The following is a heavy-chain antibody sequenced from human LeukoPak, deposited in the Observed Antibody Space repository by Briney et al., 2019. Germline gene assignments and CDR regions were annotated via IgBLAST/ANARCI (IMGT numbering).Heavy chain of an antibody. Sequence: GGSLRLSCAASGFTFDDYAMHWVRQAPGKGLEWVSLISGDGGSTYYADSVKGRFTISRDNSKNSLYLQMNSLRTEDTALYYCAKDNGYYDFWSGYLGDYWGQGTLATVSS. V-gene: IGHV3-43*02. D-gene: IGHD3-3*01. CDR1: GFTFDDYA. CDR2: ISGDGGST. CDR3: AKDNGYYDFWSGYLGDY. J-gene: IGHJ4*02.